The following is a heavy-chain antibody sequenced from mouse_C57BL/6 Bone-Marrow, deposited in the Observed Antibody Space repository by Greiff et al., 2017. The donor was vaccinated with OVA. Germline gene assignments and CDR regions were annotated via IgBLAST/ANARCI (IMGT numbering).Heavy chain of an antibody. V-gene: IGHV5-9*01. CDR3: ARHIPYLYMDY. D-gene: IGHD5-1-1*01. CDR2: ISGGGGNT. J-gene: IGHJ4*01. Sequence: DVMLVESGGGLVKPGGSLKLSCAASGFTFSSYTMSWVRQTPEKRLEWVATISGGGGNTYYPDSVKGRFTISRDNAKNTLYLQMSSLRSEYTAVYYCARHIPYLYMDYWGQGTSVTVSS. CDR1: GFTFSSYT.